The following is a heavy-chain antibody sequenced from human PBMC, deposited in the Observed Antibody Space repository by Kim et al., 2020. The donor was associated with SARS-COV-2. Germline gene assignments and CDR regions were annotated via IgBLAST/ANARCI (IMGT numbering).Heavy chain of an antibody. Sequence: SETLSLTCTVSGGSISSYYWSWIRQPPGKGLEWIGYIYYSGSTNYNPSLKSRVTISVDTSKNQFFLNLSSVTAADTAVYYCARDRGNTIFGEFDYWGQGTLVADCS. CDR1: GGSISSYY. D-gene: IGHD3-3*01. CDR3: ARDRGNTIFGEFDY. J-gene: IGHJ4*02. V-gene: IGHV4-59*01. CDR2: IYYSGST.